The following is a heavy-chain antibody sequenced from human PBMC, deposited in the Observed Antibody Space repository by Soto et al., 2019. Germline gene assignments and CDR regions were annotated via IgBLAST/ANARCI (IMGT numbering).Heavy chain of an antibody. Sequence: QVQLVESGGGVVQPGRSLRLSCAASGFTFSSYGMHWVRQAPGKGLEWVAVISYDGSNKYYADSVKGRFTISRDNSKNTLYLQMNSLRAEDTAVYYSAKDLRGIAAAGFNYWGQGTLVTVSS. D-gene: IGHD6-13*01. V-gene: IGHV3-30*18. CDR2: ISYDGSNK. CDR1: GFTFSSYG. J-gene: IGHJ4*02. CDR3: AKDLRGIAAAGFNY.